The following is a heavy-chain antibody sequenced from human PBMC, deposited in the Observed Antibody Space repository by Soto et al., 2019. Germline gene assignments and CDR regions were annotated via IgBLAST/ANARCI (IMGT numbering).Heavy chain of an antibody. Sequence: QVQLVESGGGVVQPGRSLRLSCAVSGFTVSTYGMHWVRQALGKGLEWVAVISRDGGTKYYADSVKGRFTISRDNPRNTLFLEMNSLRGDDMAVYYCTGEVASGYWGQGTLVTVSS. CDR1: GFTVSTYG. CDR2: ISRDGGTK. D-gene: IGHD2-8*02. J-gene: IGHJ4*02. CDR3: TGEVASGY. V-gene: IGHV3-30*03.